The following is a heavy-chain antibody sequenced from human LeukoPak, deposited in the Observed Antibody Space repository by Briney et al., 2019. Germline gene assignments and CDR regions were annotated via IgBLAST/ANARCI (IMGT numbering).Heavy chain of an antibody. Sequence: PGRSLRLSCAASGFTLSSYGMHWVRQAPGKGLEWVATIWYDGSNEYYADSVKGRFTISRDNSKNSLYLQMNSLRTEDTALYYCAKEDYSCSWYALDYWGQGTLVTVSS. CDR2: IWYDGSNE. CDR3: AKEDYSCSWYALDY. D-gene: IGHD6-13*01. CDR1: GFTLSSYG. J-gene: IGHJ4*02. V-gene: IGHV3-33*03.